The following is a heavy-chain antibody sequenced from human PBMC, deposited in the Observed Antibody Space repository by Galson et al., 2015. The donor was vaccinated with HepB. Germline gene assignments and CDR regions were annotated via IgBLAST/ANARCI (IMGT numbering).Heavy chain of an antibody. J-gene: IGHJ6*02. CDR2: ISWNSGSI. CDR3: AKDEHMSGYRGGYGMDV. V-gene: IGHV3-9*01. CDR1: GFTFDDYA. Sequence: SLRLSCAASGFTFDDYAMHWVRQAPGKGLEWASGISWNSGSIGYADSVKGRFTISRDNAKNSLYLQMNSLRAEDTALYYCAKDEHMSGYRGGYGMDVWGQGTTVTVSS. D-gene: IGHD5-18*01.